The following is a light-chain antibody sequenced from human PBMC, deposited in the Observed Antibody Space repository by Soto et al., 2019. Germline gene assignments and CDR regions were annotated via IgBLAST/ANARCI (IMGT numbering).Light chain of an antibody. CDR2: EVS. CDR3: SSQTASATVL. CDR1: SSAVGAYNF. Sequence: QAVLTQPASVSGSPGQSITISCTGTSSAVGAYNFVSWYQQFPGKAPKLMIYEVSNRPSGVSDRFSGSKSGNTASLIISGLRPEDEADYYCSSQTASATVLFGGGTQLTVL. V-gene: IGLV2-14*01. J-gene: IGLJ2*01.